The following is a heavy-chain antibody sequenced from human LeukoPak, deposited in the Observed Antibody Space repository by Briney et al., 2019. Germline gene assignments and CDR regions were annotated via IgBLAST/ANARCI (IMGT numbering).Heavy chain of an antibody. Sequence: SETLSLTRTISGGSIRSYYWSWIRQPPGKGLEGIGYIYYTGSTNHNPSLKSRVTILVDTSKNQFSLKLSSVTAADTAVYYCARVVYSGYDFRGAMDVWGKGTTVTVSS. CDR3: ARVVYSGYDFRGAMDV. J-gene: IGHJ6*03. D-gene: IGHD5-12*01. V-gene: IGHV4-59*01. CDR1: GGSIRSYY. CDR2: IYYTGST.